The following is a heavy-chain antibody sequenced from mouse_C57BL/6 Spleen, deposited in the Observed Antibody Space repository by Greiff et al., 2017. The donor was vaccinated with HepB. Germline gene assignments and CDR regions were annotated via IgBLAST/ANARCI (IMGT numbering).Heavy chain of an antibody. Sequence: VKLQQPGAELVKPGASVKLSCKASGYTFTSYWMHWVKQRPGQGLEWIGMIHPNSGSTNYNEKFKSKATLTVDKSSSTAYMQLSSLTSEDSAVYYCARLLRSGLFDYWGQGTTLTVSS. CDR2: IHPNSGST. J-gene: IGHJ2*01. CDR1: GYTFTSYW. D-gene: IGHD1-1*01. CDR3: ARLLRSGLFDY. V-gene: IGHV1-64*01.